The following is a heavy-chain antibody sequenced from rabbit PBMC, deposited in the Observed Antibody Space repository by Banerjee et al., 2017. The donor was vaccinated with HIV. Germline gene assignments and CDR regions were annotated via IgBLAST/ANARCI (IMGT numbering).Heavy chain of an antibody. J-gene: IGHJ4*01. D-gene: IGHD6-1*01. Sequence: QSLEESGGDLVRPGASLTLTCTASGFSFNRYWICWVRQAPGKGLEWIGCINTDSDGSTYYASWAKGRFTISKTSSTTVTLQMTSLTAADTATYFCARDGRDSNAYAFELWGPGTLVTVS. CDR3: ARDGRDSNAYAFEL. V-gene: IGHV1S40*01. CDR2: INTDSDGST. CDR1: GFSFNRYW.